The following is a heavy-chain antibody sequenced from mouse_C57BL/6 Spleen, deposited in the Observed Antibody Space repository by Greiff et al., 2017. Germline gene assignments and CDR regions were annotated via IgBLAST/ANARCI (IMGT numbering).Heavy chain of an antibody. CDR1: GYAFSSSW. CDR3: ARRATYWDAYYFDY. CDR2: IYPGDGDT. Sequence: VQLKQSGPELVKPGASVKISCKASGYAFSSSWMNWVKQRPGKGLEWIGRIYPGDGDTNYNGKFKGKATLTADKSSSTAYMQLSSLTSEDSAVYFCARRATYWDAYYFDYWGQGTTLTVSS. D-gene: IGHD4-1*01. V-gene: IGHV1-82*01. J-gene: IGHJ2*01.